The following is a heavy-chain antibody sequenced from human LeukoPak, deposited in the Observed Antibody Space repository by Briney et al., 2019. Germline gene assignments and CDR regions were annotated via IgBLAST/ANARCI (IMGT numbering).Heavy chain of an antibody. CDR3: ARAYMAAMDV. CDR2: TYYRSKWYY. V-gene: IGHV6-1*01. Sequence: SQTLSLTYAISVDSVSTNSAAWNWIRQSPSRGLEWLGRTYYRSKWYYEYAVSVKGRITIDPDTPENQFSLPLNSVTPEDTAVYYCARAYMAAMDVWGQGTTVTVSS. CDR1: VDSVSTNSAA. D-gene: IGHD2-2*02. J-gene: IGHJ6*02.